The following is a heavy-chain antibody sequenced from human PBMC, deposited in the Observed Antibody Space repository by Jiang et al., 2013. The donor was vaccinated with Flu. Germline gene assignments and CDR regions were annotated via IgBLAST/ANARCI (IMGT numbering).Heavy chain of an antibody. CDR2: ISYHSENI. D-gene: IGHD3-10*01. V-gene: IGHV3-9*01. CDR1: GFTFDEHA. CDR3: VRGSGSRPYYFYMDV. J-gene: IGHJ6*03. Sequence: VQLVESGGGLAQPGKSLRLSCEASGFTFDEHAMHWVRQAPGRGLEWVSGISYHSENIGYGDSVRGRFTISRDNAKNSLYLQMNSLRAEDTALYYCVRGSGSRPYYFYMDVWGKGTTVIVSS.